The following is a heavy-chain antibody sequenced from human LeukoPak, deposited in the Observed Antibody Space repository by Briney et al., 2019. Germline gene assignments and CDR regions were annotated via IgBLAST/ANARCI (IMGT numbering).Heavy chain of an antibody. J-gene: IGHJ6*02. CDR3: ASTMAWSYYYYGMDV. CDR1: GFTFSSYG. D-gene: IGHD3-10*01. Sequence: GGSLRLSCAASGFTFSSYGMHWVRQAPGKGLEWVAFIRYDGSNKYYADSVKGRFTISRDNSKNTLYLQMNSLRAEDTAVYYCASTMAWSYYYYGMDVCGQGTTVTVSS. V-gene: IGHV3-30*02. CDR2: IRYDGSNK.